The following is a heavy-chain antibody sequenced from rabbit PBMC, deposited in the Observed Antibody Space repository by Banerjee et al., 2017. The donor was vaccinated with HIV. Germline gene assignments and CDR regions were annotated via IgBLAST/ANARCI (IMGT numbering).Heavy chain of an antibody. V-gene: IGHV1S45*01. Sequence: QEQLEESGGGLVQPEGSLTLTCTASGFSFSTSYYMCWVRQAPGKGLEWIACIDTGSRGYTWYASWAKGRFTISKTSSTTVTLQMTSLTAADTATYFCARGGITTTYPYGGMDLWGPGTLVTVS. J-gene: IGHJ6*01. D-gene: IGHD2-1*01. CDR3: ARGGITTTYPYGGMDL. CDR2: IDTGSRGYT. CDR1: GFSFSTSYY.